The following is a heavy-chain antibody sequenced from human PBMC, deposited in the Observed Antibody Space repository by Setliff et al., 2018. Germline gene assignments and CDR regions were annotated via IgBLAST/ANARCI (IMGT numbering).Heavy chain of an antibody. J-gene: IGHJ3*02. Sequence: SETLSLTCTVSGGSISNYYWSWIRQPAGKGLEWIGRIYTSGSTNYNPSLKSRVTMSVDTSKNQFPLKLSSVTDADTAVYYCARKGISALSGAFDMWGQGTMVTVSS. CDR2: IYTSGST. D-gene: IGHD1-26*01. CDR1: GGSISNYY. CDR3: ARKGISALSGAFDM. V-gene: IGHV4-4*07.